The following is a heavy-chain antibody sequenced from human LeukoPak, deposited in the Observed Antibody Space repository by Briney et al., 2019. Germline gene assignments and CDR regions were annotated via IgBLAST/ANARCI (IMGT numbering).Heavy chain of an antibody. D-gene: IGHD6-19*01. V-gene: IGHV1-3*01. CDR2: INAGNGNT. CDR1: GYTFTSYA. Sequence: ASVKVSCKASGYTFTSYAMHWVRQAPGQRLEWMGWINAGNGNTKYSQKFQGRVIITRDTSASTAYMELSSLRSEDTAVYYCARDREQWLVHFDYWGQGTLVTVSS. J-gene: IGHJ4*02. CDR3: ARDREQWLVHFDY.